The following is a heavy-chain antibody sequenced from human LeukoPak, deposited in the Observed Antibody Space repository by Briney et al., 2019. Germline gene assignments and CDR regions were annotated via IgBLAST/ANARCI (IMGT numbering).Heavy chain of an antibody. J-gene: IGHJ4*02. Sequence: PGRSLRLSCAASGFTFSSYGMHLVRQAPGKGLEWVAVIWYDGSNKYYADSVKGRFTISRDNSKNTLYLQMNSLRAEDTAVYYCAKGYYYDSSGYYYYIDYWGQGTLVTVSS. V-gene: IGHV3-33*06. CDR3: AKGYYYDSSGYYYYIDY. CDR1: GFTFSSYG. D-gene: IGHD3-22*01. CDR2: IWYDGSNK.